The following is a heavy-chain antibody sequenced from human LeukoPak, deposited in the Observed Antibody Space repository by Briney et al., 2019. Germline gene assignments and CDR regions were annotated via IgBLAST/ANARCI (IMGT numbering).Heavy chain of an antibody. CDR1: GFTFSSYG. Sequence: GRSLRLSCAASGFTFSSYGMHWVRQAPGKGLEWVAVISYDGSNKYYADSVKGRFTISRDNSKNTLYLQRNSLRAEDTAVYYCAKDLPGHEGNAFDIWGQGTMVTVSS. D-gene: IGHD1-1*01. V-gene: IGHV3-30*18. CDR3: AKDLPGHEGNAFDI. CDR2: ISYDGSNK. J-gene: IGHJ3*02.